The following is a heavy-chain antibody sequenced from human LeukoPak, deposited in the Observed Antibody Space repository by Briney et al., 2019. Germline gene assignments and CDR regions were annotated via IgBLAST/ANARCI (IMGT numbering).Heavy chain of an antibody. CDR1: GFTFSSYA. D-gene: IGHD3-22*01. CDR2: ISGSGGST. Sequence: PGGSLRLSCAASGFTFSSYAMSWVRQAPGKGLEWVSAISGSGGSTYYADSVKGRFTISRDNSKNTLYLQMNSLRAEDTAVYYCAKVAYDSSGYYYDAFDIWGQGQWSPSLQ. V-gene: IGHV3-23*01. J-gene: IGHJ3*02. CDR3: AKVAYDSSGYYYDAFDI.